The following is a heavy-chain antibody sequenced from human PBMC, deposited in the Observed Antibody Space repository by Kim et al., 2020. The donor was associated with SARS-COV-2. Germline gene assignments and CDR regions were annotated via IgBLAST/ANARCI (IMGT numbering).Heavy chain of an antibody. Sequence: GESLKISCKGSGYIFTNYWIGWVRQMPGKGLEWMGIIYPGDSDTRYSPSFQGQVIISADKSISTAYLQWSSLKASDTAHYYCARAPNYYDTSGYFDYWGQGTLVTVSS. CDR2: IYPGDSDT. J-gene: IGHJ4*02. V-gene: IGHV5-51*01. CDR3: ARAPNYYDTSGYFDY. CDR1: GYIFTNYW. D-gene: IGHD3-22*01.